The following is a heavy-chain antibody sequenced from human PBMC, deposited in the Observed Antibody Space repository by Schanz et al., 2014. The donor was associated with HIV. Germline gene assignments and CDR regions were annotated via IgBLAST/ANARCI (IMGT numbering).Heavy chain of an antibody. CDR2: ISGSGGRT. D-gene: IGHD3-22*01. Sequence: VQLVESGGGVVQPGRSLRLSCAASGFTFYTYAMSWVRQAPGKGLEWVSTISGSGGRTYYADSVNGRFTISRDNSKNTLYLQMTTLRTEDTAVYYCAKPEYDSSGNSQSHFDYWGQGTLVTVSS. V-gene: IGHV3-23*04. CDR1: GFTFYTYA. J-gene: IGHJ4*02. CDR3: AKPEYDSSGNSQSHFDY.